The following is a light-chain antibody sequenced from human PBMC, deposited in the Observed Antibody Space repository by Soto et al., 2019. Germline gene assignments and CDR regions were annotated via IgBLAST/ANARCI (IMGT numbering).Light chain of an antibody. J-gene: IGKJ1*01. CDR2: QAS. CDR3: QQHEAYPRT. CDR1: QNINVW. Sequence: DIQMTQSPSTLSASIGDRVTITCRASQNINVWLAWYQQKPGKAPKFLIYQASTLQSGVPSRFSGSGSGTEFTLTISSLQPVDFATYYCQQHEAYPRTFGQGTKVEIK. V-gene: IGKV1-5*03.